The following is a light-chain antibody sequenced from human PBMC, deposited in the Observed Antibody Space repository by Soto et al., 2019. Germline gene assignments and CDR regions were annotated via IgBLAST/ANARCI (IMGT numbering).Light chain of an antibody. V-gene: IGLV2-8*01. CDR3: SSYAGSNTFI. Sequence: QSVLTQPPSASGSPGQSVTISCTGTSSDVGGYNYVSWYQQYPGKALKLMIYEVSKGPSGVPDRFSGSKSGNTASLTVSGLQAEDEADYYCSSYAGSNTFIFGGGTKVTVL. CDR2: EVS. J-gene: IGLJ2*01. CDR1: SSDVGGYNY.